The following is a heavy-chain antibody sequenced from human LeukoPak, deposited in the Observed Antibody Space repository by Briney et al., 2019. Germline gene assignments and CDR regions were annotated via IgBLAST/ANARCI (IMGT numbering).Heavy chain of an antibody. D-gene: IGHD1-7*01. Sequence: GGSLRLSCAASGFTFSSYWMSWVRQAPGKGLEWVANIKQDGSEKYYVDSVKGRFTISRDNAKNSLNLQMNSLRAEDTAVYYCAREAGTTFYYYYGMDVWGQGTTVTVSS. CDR1: GFTFSSYW. J-gene: IGHJ6*02. CDR3: AREAGTTFYYYYGMDV. V-gene: IGHV3-7*03. CDR2: IKQDGSEK.